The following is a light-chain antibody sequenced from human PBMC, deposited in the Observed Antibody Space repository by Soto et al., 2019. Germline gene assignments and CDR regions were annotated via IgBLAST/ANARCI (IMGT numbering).Light chain of an antibody. CDR2: GAS. J-gene: IGKJ1*01. Sequence: EIVLTQSPGTLSLSPGDRATLSCRASQSVNSNFLAWYQQKPGEAPSLLIYGASSRATGIPDTFRGSGSGKDFAMTISRLELGDFAVYFCQQYSTSPWTFGQGTKVEIE. V-gene: IGKV3-20*01. CDR1: QSVNSNF. CDR3: QQYSTSPWT.